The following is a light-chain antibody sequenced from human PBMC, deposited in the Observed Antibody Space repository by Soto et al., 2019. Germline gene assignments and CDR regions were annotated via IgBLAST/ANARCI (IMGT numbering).Light chain of an antibody. Sequence: DIVMTQSPDSLAASLGERATINCKSSQSVLYSSNNKNYLAGYQQKPGQPPKLLFYWASTRESGVPDRFSGSGSGTDFTLTISSLQAEDVAVYYCQQYYSTPQTFGQGTKVDIK. CDR2: WAS. CDR1: QSVLYSSNNKNY. CDR3: QQYYSTPQT. V-gene: IGKV4-1*01. J-gene: IGKJ1*01.